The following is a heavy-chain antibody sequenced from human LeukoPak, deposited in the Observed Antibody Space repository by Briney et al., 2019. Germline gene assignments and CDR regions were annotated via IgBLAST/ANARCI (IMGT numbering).Heavy chain of an antibody. CDR3: AELGITMIGGV. J-gene: IGHJ6*04. CDR1: GFTFGSYW. Sequence: GGSLRLSCAASGFTFGSYWMTWVRQAPGKRLEWVANIKQDGSELYYVDSVKVRFTISRDNAKNSLYLQMNSLRAEDTAVYYCAELGITMIGGVWGKGTTVTISS. CDR2: IKQDGSEL. V-gene: IGHV3-7*01. D-gene: IGHD3-10*02.